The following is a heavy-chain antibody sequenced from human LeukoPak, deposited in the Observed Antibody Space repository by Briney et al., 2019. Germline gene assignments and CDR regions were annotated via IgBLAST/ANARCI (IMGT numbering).Heavy chain of an antibody. V-gene: IGHV4-39*07. CDR2: IYYTGNT. CDR1: GFIFSTYP. Sequence: ETGGSLRLSCAASGFIFSTYPMSWVRQAPGKGLEWIGTIYYTGNTYYNPSLKSRVTISVDTSKNQFSLKLSSVTAADTAVYYCAKDVLGGSGSSDFDYWGQGTLVTVSS. D-gene: IGHD3-10*01. CDR3: AKDVLGGSGSSDFDY. J-gene: IGHJ4*02.